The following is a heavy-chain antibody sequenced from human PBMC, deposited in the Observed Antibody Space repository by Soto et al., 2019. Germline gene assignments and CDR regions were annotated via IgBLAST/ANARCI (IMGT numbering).Heavy chain of an antibody. D-gene: IGHD6-13*01. CDR3: ASTYSTSWYWFDP. CDR1: GFSLSNAGLG. J-gene: IGHJ5*02. CDR2: IFSNDEK. Sequence: QVTVKESGPVLVKPTETLTLTCTVSGFSLSNAGLGVSWIRQPPGKALEWLEHIFSNDEKSYSTSLKSRLTITKDTSKRPVVLTMTNMDTVDTATYYCASTYSTSWYWFDPWGQGTLVTVSS. V-gene: IGHV2-26*04.